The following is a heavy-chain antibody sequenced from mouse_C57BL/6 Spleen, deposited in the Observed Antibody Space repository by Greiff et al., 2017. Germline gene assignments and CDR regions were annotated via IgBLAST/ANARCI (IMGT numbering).Heavy chain of an antibody. CDR3: ARGDYDAYFDV. J-gene: IGHJ1*03. Sequence: QVHVKQSGPELVKPGASVKISCKASGYAFSSSWMNWVKQRPGKGLEWIGRIYPGDGDTNYNGKFKGKATLTADKSSSTAYMQLSSLTSEDSAVYFCARGDYDAYFDVWGTGTTVTVSS. CDR1: GYAFSSSW. V-gene: IGHV1-82*01. D-gene: IGHD2-3*01. CDR2: IYPGDGDT.